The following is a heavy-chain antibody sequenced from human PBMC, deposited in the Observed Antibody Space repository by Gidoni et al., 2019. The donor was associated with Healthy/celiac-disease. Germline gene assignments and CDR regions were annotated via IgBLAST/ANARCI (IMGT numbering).Heavy chain of an antibody. CDR1: GGSFSGYY. CDR3: ARGLVVAAAGWSPKRNYYYGMDV. CDR2: INHSGST. Sequence: QVQLQPWGAGLLKPSEPLSLTCVVSGGSFSGYYWSWLRQPPGKGLEWIGEINHSGSTNYNPSLKSRVTISVDTSKNQFSLKLSSVTAADTAVYYCARGLVVAAAGWSPKRNYYYGMDVWGQGTTVTVSS. V-gene: IGHV4-34*01. D-gene: IGHD6-13*01. J-gene: IGHJ6*02.